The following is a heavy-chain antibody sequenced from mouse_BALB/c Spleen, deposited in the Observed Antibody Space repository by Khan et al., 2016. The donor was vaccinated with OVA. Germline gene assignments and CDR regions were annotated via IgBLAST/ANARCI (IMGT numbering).Heavy chain of an antibody. CDR2: INPSHGYT. D-gene: IGHD2-14*01. J-gene: IGHJ3*01. V-gene: IGHV1-4*01. CDR3: VRDGAYHRNDGWLAY. Sequence: QVQLQQPGAELARPGASVKMSCKASGYTFTSYTIHWIKLRPGQGLEWIGFINPSHGYTNYNQKFKDKATLTADNSSTTVYMQLSSLTSDDSAVYNCVRDGAYHRNDGWLAYWGQGTLVTVSA. CDR1: GYTFTSYT.